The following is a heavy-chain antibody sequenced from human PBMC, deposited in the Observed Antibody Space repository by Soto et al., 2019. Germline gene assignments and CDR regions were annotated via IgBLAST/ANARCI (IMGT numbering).Heavy chain of an antibody. CDR2: IYPGDSDT. CDR3: AIYDWCGEPSDYYYYGMDV. J-gene: IGHJ6*02. Sequence: GESLKISCKGSGYSFTSYWIGWVRQMPGKGLEWMGIIYPGDSDTRYSPSFQGQVTISADKSISTAYLQWSSLKASDTAMYYCAIYDWCGEPSDYYYYGMDVWGQGTTVTVSS. V-gene: IGHV5-51*01. CDR1: GYSFTSYW. D-gene: IGHD3-10*01.